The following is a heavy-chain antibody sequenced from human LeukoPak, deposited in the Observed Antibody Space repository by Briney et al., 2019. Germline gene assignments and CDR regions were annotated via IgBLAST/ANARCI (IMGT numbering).Heavy chain of an antibody. CDR3: ARVNQYHYYGSGRYDY. J-gene: IGHJ4*02. Sequence: ASVKVSCKASGYTFTGYYMHWVRQAPGQGLEWLGWINPNSGGTNYAQKFQGRVTMTRDTSISTAYMELSRLRSDDTAVYYCARVNQYHYYGSGRYDYWGQGTLVTVSS. CDR2: INPNSGGT. CDR1: GYTFTGYY. D-gene: IGHD3-10*01. V-gene: IGHV1-2*02.